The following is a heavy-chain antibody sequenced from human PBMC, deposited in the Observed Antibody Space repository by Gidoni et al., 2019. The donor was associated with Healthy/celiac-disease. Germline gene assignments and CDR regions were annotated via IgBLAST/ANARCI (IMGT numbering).Heavy chain of an antibody. CDR1: GFTFSSYA. CDR2: ISYDGSNK. J-gene: IGHJ4*02. CDR3: ARDLSSSWYYFDY. D-gene: IGHD6-13*01. V-gene: IGHV3-30-3*01. Sequence: QVQLVESGGGVVQPGRSLRLSCAASGFTFSSYAMHWVRQAPGKGLEWVAVISYDGSNKYYADSVKGRFTISRDNSKNTLYLQMNSLRAEDTAVYYCARDLSSSWYYFDYWGQGTLVTVSS.